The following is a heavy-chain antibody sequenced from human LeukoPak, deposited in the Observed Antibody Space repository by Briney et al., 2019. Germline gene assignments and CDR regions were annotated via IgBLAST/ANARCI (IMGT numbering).Heavy chain of an antibody. J-gene: IGHJ4*02. Sequence: PETLSLTCTVSGGSISSYYWSWIRQPPGRGLEWIGYIYYSGSTNYNPSLKSRVTISVDTSKNQFSLKLSSVTAADTAVYYCARGGMTTQPFDYWGQGTLVTVSS. CDR3: ARGGMTTQPFDY. CDR1: GGSISSYY. CDR2: IYYSGST. D-gene: IGHD4-17*01. V-gene: IGHV4-59*01.